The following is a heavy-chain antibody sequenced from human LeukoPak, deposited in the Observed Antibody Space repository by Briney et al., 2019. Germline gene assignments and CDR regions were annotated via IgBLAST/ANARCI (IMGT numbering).Heavy chain of an antibody. J-gene: IGHJ3*02. D-gene: IGHD3-16*02. CDR2: INHSGST. CDR3: ARGGYDYVWGSYRYAFDI. CDR1: GGSFSGYY. Sequence: SETLSLTCAVYGGSFSGYYWCWLRQPPGKGLEWVGEINHSGSTNYNPSLKSRVTISVDTSKNQFSLKLSSVTAADTAVYYCARGGYDYVWGSYRYAFDIWGQGTMVTVSS. V-gene: IGHV4-34*01.